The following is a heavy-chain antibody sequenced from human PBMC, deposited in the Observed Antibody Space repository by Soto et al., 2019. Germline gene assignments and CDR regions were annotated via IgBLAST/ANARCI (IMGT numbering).Heavy chain of an antibody. CDR3: ARGRRFGWKYLQSGWFDP. V-gene: IGHV4-34*01. Sequence: PSETLSLTCAVYGGSFSGYYWSWIRQPPGKGLEWIGEINHSGSTNYNPSLKSRVTISVDTSKNQFSLKLSSVTAADTAVYYCARGRRFGWKYLQSGWFDPWGQGTPVTVSS. D-gene: IGHD1-7*01. CDR2: INHSGST. CDR1: GGSFSGYY. J-gene: IGHJ5*02.